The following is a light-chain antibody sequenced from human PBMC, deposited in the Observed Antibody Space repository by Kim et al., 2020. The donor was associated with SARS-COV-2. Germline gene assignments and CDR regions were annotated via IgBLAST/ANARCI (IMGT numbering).Light chain of an antibody. CDR3: QTWGTGNWV. CDR1: SGHSSYA. CDR2: LNSDGSH. Sequence: QLVLTQSPSASASLGASVKLTCTLSSGHSSYAIAWHQQQPEKGPRYLMKLNSDGSHSKGDGIPDRFSGSSSGAERYLTSSSLQSEDEADYYCQTWGTGNWVFGGGTQLTVL. V-gene: IGLV4-69*01. J-gene: IGLJ3*02.